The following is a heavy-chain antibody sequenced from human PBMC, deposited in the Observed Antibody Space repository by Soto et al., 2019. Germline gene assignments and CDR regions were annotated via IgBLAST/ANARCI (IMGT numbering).Heavy chain of an antibody. J-gene: IGHJ5*02. D-gene: IGHD6-19*01. Sequence: QVQLVQSGAEVKKPGASVKVSCKASGYTFTSYDIIWVRQATGQGLEWMGWMNPSTGNTDSAEKFQGRLTMSRNTSISTVYMELSILSFEDSAVYYCVRGRIIVAGGFDPWGQGTLVTVSS. CDR1: GYTFTSYD. CDR3: VRGRIIVAGGFDP. CDR2: MNPSTGNT. V-gene: IGHV1-8*01.